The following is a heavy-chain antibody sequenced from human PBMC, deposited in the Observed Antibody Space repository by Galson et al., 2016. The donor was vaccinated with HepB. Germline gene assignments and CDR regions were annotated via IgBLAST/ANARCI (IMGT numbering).Heavy chain of an antibody. CDR1: GFTFSGYA. CDR2: MSDSDDI. D-gene: IGHD6-13*01. V-gene: IGHV3-23*01. J-gene: IGHJ4*02. Sequence: SLRLSCAASGFTFSGYAMAWVRQAPGKGLEWVSGMSDSDDIYYAPTVKGRFTISRDNSKNTVYLQLTSLRAEDTAVYYCAKDKRGHSSAWYWYFDYWGPGTLGSVSS. CDR3: AKDKRGHSSAWYWYFDY.